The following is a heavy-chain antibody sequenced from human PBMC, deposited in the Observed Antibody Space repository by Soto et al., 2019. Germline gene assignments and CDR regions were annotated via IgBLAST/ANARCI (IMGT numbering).Heavy chain of an antibody. CDR2: INHSRST. V-gene: IGHV4-34*01. J-gene: IGHJ4*02. CDR1: GLSFSGYY. CDR3: ARGTSDYSGESRSGDFDV. Sequence: WGTLTLTCAFSGLSFSGYYMSCVRQAPGKGLEWIGEINHSRSTKYNPSLKSRLTISVDTSKNRFSLKLRFVTAADTAVYYCARGTSDYSGESRSGDFDVWGQGALVTVSS. D-gene: IGHD4-4*01.